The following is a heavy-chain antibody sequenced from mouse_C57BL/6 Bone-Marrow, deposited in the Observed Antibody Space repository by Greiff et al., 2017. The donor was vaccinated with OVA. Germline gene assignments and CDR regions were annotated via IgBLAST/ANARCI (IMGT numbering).Heavy chain of an antibody. V-gene: IGHV1-59*01. CDR1: GYTFTSYW. D-gene: IGHD2-10*01. CDR2: IDPSDSYT. CDR3: AKESYWYWYFDV. J-gene: IGHJ1*03. Sequence: QVQLQQPGAELVRPGTSVKLSCKASGYTFTSYWMHWVKQRPGQGLEWIGVIDPSDSYTNYNQKFKGKATLTVDTSSSTAYMQLSSLTSEDSAVYYCAKESYWYWYFDVWGTGTTVTVSS.